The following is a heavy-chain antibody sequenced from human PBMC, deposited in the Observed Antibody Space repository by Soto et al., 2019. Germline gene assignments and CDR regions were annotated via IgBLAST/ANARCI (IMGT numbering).Heavy chain of an antibody. Sequence: GGSLRLSCAASGFTFSSYGMHWVRQAPGKGLEWVAVIWYDGSNKYYADSVKGRFTISRDNSKNTLYLQMNSLRAEDTAVYYCAREWVGDGDKRLYYYYYMDVWGKGTTVTVSS. CDR2: IWYDGSNK. V-gene: IGHV3-33*01. CDR1: GFTFSSYG. D-gene: IGHD4-17*01. CDR3: AREWVGDGDKRLYYYYYMDV. J-gene: IGHJ6*03.